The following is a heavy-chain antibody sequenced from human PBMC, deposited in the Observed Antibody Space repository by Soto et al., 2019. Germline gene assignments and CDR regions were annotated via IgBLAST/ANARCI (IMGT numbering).Heavy chain of an antibody. CDR1: GYAFTTYG. CDR3: ARGSYGDY. D-gene: IGHD1-26*01. J-gene: IGHJ4*02. V-gene: IGHV1-18*01. Sequence: QVHLVQSGAEVKKPGASVKVSCQGSGYAFTTYGITWVRQAPGQGLEWMGWISAHNGNTNYAQKLQGRVTVTRDTSTSTDYMELRSLRYDDTAVYYCARGSYGDYWGQGALVTVCS. CDR2: ISAHNGNT.